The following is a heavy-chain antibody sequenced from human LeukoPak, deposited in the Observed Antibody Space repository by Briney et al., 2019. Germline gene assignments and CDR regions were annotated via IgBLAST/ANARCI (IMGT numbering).Heavy chain of an antibody. D-gene: IGHD5-18*01. CDR2: INPNSGGT. J-gene: IGHJ4*02. Sequence: YMXWVRQAPGQGLEWMGRINPNSGGTNYEQKFQGRVTMTRDTSISTAYMELSRLRSDDTAVYYCARGGYSYGIDHWGQGTLVTVSS. CDR1: Y. CDR3: ARGGYSYGIDH. V-gene: IGHV1-2*06.